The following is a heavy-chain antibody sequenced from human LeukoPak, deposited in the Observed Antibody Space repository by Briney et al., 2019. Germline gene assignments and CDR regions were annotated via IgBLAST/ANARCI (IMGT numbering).Heavy chain of an antibody. CDR1: GFSVRDNY. D-gene: IGHD3-10*01. CDR2: LYSGGAA. CDR3: ARGTFSPQGSYYGH. V-gene: IGHV3-53*01. Sequence: GGSLRLSCAVSGFSVRDNYLNWVRQTPGGGLECVSVLYSGGAAYYADSVKGRLTISRDTSKNTLSLQMNSLRVEDTALYYCARGTFSPQGSYYGHWGQGTRVTVSS. J-gene: IGHJ4*02.